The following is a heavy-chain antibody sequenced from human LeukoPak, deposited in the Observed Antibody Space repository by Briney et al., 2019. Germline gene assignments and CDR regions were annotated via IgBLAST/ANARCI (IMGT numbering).Heavy chain of an antibody. V-gene: IGHV4-59*12. CDR3: ARGSDTAAGLY. CDR2: IYYSGST. D-gene: IGHD5-18*01. CDR1: GGSISSYY. J-gene: IGHJ4*02. Sequence: SETLFLTCTVSGGSISSYYWSWIRQPPGKGLEWIGYIYYSGSTKYNPSLKSRVTVSVDTSKNQFSLKVSSVTAADTAVYYCARGSDTAAGLYWGQETLVSVCS.